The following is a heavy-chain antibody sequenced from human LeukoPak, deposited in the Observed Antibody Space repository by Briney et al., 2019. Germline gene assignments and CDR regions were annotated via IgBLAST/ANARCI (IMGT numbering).Heavy chain of an antibody. V-gene: IGHV1-2*02. CDR1: GYTFTGYY. CDR2: INPNSGGT. D-gene: IGHD6-13*01. CDR3: ASVDFPAAAGTLYYYYYYMDV. J-gene: IGHJ6*03. Sequence: GASVKVSCKASGYTFTGYYMHWVRQAPGQGLEWMGWINPNSGGTNYAQKFQGRVTMTRDTSISTAYMELSRLRSDDTAVYYCASVDFPAAAGTLYYYYYYMDVWGKGTTVTVSS.